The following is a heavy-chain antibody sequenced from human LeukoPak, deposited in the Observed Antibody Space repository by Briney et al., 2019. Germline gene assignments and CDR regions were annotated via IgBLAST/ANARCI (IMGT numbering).Heavy chain of an antibody. CDR1: GFTVSSNY. CDR2: IYSGGST. J-gene: IGHJ4*02. Sequence: GGSLRLSCAASGFTVSSNYMSWVRQAPGKGLEWVSVIYSGGSTYYADSVKGRFTISRVNSQKTLYLQMNSLRAEDAAVYYCARGAARMVEMGTMISFEYWGQGTLVTVSS. CDR3: ARGAARMVEMGTMISFEY. D-gene: IGHD5-24*01. V-gene: IGHV3-53*05.